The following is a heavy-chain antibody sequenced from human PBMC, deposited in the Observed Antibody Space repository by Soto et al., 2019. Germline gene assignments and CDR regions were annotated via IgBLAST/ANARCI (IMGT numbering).Heavy chain of an antibody. CDR1: GFTFSSYA. Sequence: GGSLRLSCAASGFTFSSYAMSWVRQAPGKGLEWVSAISGSGGSTYYADSVKGRFTISRANSKNTLYLQMNSLRAEDTAVYYCAKDRNDYGDYIAVAGIYFDYWGQGTLVTVSS. CDR2: ISGSGGST. D-gene: IGHD6-19*01. V-gene: IGHV3-23*01. J-gene: IGHJ4*02. CDR3: AKDRNDYGDYIAVAGIYFDY.